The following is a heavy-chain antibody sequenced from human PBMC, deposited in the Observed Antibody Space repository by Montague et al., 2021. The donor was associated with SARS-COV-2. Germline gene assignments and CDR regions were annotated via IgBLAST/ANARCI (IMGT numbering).Heavy chain of an antibody. D-gene: IGHD2-21*01. J-gene: IGHJ4*02. Sequence: SETLSLTCTVSGDSISSNYSWSWIRQPPGKGLEWIGTIYHTGNTYYNPSLKSRVTISVDTSNNQFSLKLTSVTAADTAVYYCARRHIVASNRAFDYWGQGTPVTVSS. CDR2: IYHTGNT. CDR3: ARRHIVASNRAFDY. V-gene: IGHV4-38-2*02. CDR1: GDSISSNYS.